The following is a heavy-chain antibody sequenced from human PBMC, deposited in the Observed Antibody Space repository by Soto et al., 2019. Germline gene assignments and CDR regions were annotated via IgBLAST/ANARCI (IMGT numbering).Heavy chain of an antibody. Sequence: QVQLVESGGGVVQPGRSLRLSCAASGFTFSSYVMHWVRQAPGKGLEWVAVTSYDGSNKYYADSVKGRFTISRDNSKNTLYLQMNSLRAEDTAVYYCASFTVIIIAAVSDYWGQGTLVTVSS. V-gene: IGHV3-30-3*01. CDR3: ASFTVIIIAAVSDY. CDR1: GFTFSSYV. D-gene: IGHD6-13*01. J-gene: IGHJ4*02. CDR2: TSYDGSNK.